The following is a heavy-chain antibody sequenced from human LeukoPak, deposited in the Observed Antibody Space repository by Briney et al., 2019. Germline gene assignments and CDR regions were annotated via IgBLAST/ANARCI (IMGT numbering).Heavy chain of an antibody. V-gene: IGHV3-23*01. CDR1: GFTFSSYG. J-gene: IGHJ4*02. Sequence: GGTLRLSCAASGFTFSSYGMSWVRQAPGKGLEWVSAISGSGGSTYYADSVKGRFTISRDNSRNTIYLQMTSLRAEDTAVYYCASRGHVGSGTYSPYDYWGQGTLVSASS. D-gene: IGHD3-10*01. CDR3: ASRGHVGSGTYSPYDY. CDR2: ISGSGGST.